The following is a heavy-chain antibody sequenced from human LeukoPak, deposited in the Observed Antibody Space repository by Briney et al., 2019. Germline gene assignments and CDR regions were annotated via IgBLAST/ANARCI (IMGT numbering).Heavy chain of an antibody. V-gene: IGHV4-4*07. Sequence: PSETLSLTCAVYGGSFSGYYWSWIRQPAGKGLEWIGRIYTSGSTNYNPSLKSRVTMSVDTSKNQFSLKLSSVTAADTAVYYCARDQRGYDFWSGLYYFDYWGQGTLVTVSS. CDR1: GGSFSGYY. D-gene: IGHD3-3*01. CDR3: ARDQRGYDFWSGLYYFDY. J-gene: IGHJ4*02. CDR2: IYTSGST.